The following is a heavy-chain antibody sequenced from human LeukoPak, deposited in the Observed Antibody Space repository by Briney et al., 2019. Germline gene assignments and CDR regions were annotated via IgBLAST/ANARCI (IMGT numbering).Heavy chain of an antibody. V-gene: IGHV2-5*08. CDR2: IYWDDDK. D-gene: IGHD2-2*01. Sequence: TLSLTRAVSGGSISSSNWWSWVRQPPGKALEWLALIYWDDDKRYSPSLKSRLTITKDTSKNQVVLTMTNMDPVDTATYYCAHRRVGYCSSTSCPSAFDIWGQGTMVTVSS. J-gene: IGHJ3*02. CDR1: GGSISSSNW. CDR3: AHRRVGYCSSTSCPSAFDI.